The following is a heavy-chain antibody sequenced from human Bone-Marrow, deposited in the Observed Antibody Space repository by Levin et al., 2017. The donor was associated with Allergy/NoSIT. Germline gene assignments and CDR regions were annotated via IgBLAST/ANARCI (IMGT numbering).Heavy chain of an antibody. V-gene: IGHV1-18*01. Sequence: GESLKISCEASGYTFRFYGIAWVRQAPGQGLEWMGWISPWNGKTSYAQGVQDRVTMTTDTSATTVYMELRNLRSDDTGTYYCARDRAYDFMSGQSDGTWFDPWGQGTLVTVSP. CDR3: ARDRAYDFMSGQSDGTWFDP. D-gene: IGHD3-3*01. J-gene: IGHJ5*02. CDR1: GYTFRFYG. CDR2: ISPWNGKT.